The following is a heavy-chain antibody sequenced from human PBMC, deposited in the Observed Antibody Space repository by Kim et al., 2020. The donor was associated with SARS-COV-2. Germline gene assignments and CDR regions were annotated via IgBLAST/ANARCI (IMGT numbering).Heavy chain of an antibody. J-gene: IGHJ4*02. CDR2: INHSGGT. V-gene: IGHV4-34*01. D-gene: IGHD5-12*01. CDR1: GDSFSDYY. Sequence: SETLSLTCAVNGDSFSDYYWSWIRQPPGKGLEWIGEINHSGGTNYNPSLKSRLTISIDTSNNQFSLRLSSVTATDTAIYYCARGPDIQHSFDYCGQGTLVTVSS. CDR3: ARGPDIQHSFDY.